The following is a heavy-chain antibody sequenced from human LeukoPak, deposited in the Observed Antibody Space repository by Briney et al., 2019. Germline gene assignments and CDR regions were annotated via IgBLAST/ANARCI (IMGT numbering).Heavy chain of an antibody. CDR2: ITGGSDNS. CDR1: GFTFSSYA. Sequence: PGRSLRLSCAASGFTFSSYAMSWVRQAPGKGLEWLSSITGGSDNSEYADSVKGRFSISRDNSKNTLFLQMSSLTAEDTAVYYCVRGWQELRSWGRGTLVTVSS. J-gene: IGHJ5*02. CDR3: VRGWQELRS. V-gene: IGHV3-23*01. D-gene: IGHD1-1*01.